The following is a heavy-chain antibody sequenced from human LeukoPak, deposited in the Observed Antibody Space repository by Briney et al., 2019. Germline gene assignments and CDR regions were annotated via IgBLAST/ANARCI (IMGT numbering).Heavy chain of an antibody. D-gene: IGHD4-11*01. V-gene: IGHV1-2*02. J-gene: IGHJ3*01. CDR1: GYTFTSYY. CDR3: AREVSNYGPPLFYD. CDR2: INPNSGGT. Sequence: ASVKVSCKASGYTFTSYYMHWVRQAPGQGLEWMGWINPNSGGTNYAQKFQGRVTMTRDTSISTAYMELSRLRSDDTAVYYCAREVSNYGPPLFYDWGQGTMVTVSS.